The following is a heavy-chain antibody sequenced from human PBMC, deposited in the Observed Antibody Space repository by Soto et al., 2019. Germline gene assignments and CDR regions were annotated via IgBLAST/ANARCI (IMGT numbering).Heavy chain of an antibody. Sequence: QVQLQESGPGLVKPSETLSLTCTVSGDSVSSGSYYWGWIRQPPGKGLEWIGYIYHSGSTNYNPSLKSRVTISVDTSKNQFSLSLTSVTAADTAVYYCARLSAAWFDPWGQGTLVTVAS. CDR1: GDSVSSGSYY. CDR2: IYHSGST. D-gene: IGHD6-19*01. CDR3: ARLSAAWFDP. V-gene: IGHV4-61*01. J-gene: IGHJ5*02.